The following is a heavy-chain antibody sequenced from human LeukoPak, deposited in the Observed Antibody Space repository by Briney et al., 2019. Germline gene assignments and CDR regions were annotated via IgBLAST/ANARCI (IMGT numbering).Heavy chain of an antibody. CDR3: ARGSEWSSGVSDY. J-gene: IGHJ4*02. Sequence: GGSLRLSCAASGFTFSSCGMNWVRQAPGKGLEWVSSISGSSTYIYYADSVKGRFTISRDNAKNSLYLQMNSLRAEDTAVYYCARGSEWSSGVSDYWGQGTLVTVSS. CDR2: ISGSSTYI. D-gene: IGHD3-3*01. V-gene: IGHV3-21*01. CDR1: GFTFSSCG.